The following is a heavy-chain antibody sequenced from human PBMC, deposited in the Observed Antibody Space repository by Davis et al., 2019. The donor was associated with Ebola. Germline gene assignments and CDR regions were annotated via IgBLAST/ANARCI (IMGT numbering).Heavy chain of an antibody. CDR1: GYTFTSYA. CDR3: ARGPYYYDSSGHGIYYYGMDV. V-gene: IGHV1-3*01. CDR2: INAGNGNT. D-gene: IGHD3-22*01. J-gene: IGHJ6*02. Sequence: AASVKVSCKASGYTFTSYAMHWVRQAPGQRLEWMGWINAGNGNTNYSQKFQGRVTITRDTSASTAYMELSSLRSEDTAVYYCARGPYYYDSSGHGIYYYGMDVWGQGTTVTVSS.